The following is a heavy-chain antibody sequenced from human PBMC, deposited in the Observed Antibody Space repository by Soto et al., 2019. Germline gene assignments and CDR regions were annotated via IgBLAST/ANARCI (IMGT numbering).Heavy chain of an antibody. CDR1: GFTFSSYA. D-gene: IGHD2-2*01. CDR2: ISGSGGST. CDR3: AKDPAAIPRGAFDI. V-gene: IGHV3-23*01. J-gene: IGHJ3*02. Sequence: EVQLLESGGGLVKPGGSLRLSCAASGFTFSSYAMSWVRQAPGKGLEWVSAISGSGGSTDYAESVKGRFTISRDNPKNTVYLQMNSLRAEDTAVYYCAKDPAAIPRGAFDIWGQGTVVTVSS.